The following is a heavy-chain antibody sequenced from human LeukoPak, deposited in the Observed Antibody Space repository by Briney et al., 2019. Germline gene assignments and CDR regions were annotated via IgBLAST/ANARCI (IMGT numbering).Heavy chain of an antibody. V-gene: IGHV4-59*01. CDR1: GGSISSYY. D-gene: IGHD3-3*01. CDR3: ARGYYDFWSGYLYWYFDL. CDR2: IYYSGST. Sequence: SETLSLTCTVSGGSISSYYWSWIRQPPGKGLEWIGYIYYSGSTNYNPSLKSRVTISVDTSKNQFSLKLSSVTAADTAVYYCARGYYDFWSGYLYWYFDLWGRGTLVTVSS. J-gene: IGHJ2*01.